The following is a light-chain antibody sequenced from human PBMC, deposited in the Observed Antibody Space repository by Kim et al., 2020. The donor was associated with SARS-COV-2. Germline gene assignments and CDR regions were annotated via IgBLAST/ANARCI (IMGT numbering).Light chain of an antibody. CDR3: QQTYSTPHT. CDR1: QTISSY. CDR2: ETS. Sequence: SASVGDRVTITCRASQTISSYLNWYQQKPGKPPKLLIYETSSLHSGVSSRFSGSESGTDFTLTISSLQPEDFATYYCQQTYSTPHTFGQGTKREI. V-gene: IGKV1-39*01. J-gene: IGKJ2*01.